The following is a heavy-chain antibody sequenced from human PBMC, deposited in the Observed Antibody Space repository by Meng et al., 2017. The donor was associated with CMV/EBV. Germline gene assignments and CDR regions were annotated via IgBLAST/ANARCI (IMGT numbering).Heavy chain of an antibody. V-gene: IGHV3-20*04. D-gene: IGHD1-26*01. CDR1: GFTFDDYG. CDR2: INWNGGST. J-gene: IGHJ4*02. Sequence: GESLKISCAASGFTFDDYGMSWVRQAPGKGLEWVSGINWNGGSTGYADSVKGRFTISRDNSKNTLYLQMSSLRAEDTAVYYCARGLESGTQRGFFDCWGQGTLVTVSS. CDR3: ARGLESGTQRGFFDC.